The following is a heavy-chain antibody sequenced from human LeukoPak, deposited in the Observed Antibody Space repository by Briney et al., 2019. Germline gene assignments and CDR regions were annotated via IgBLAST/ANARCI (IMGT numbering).Heavy chain of an antibody. J-gene: IGHJ4*02. CDR3: ASIAAANKEVDY. CDR1: GFTFSSYS. Sequence: GGSLRLSCAASGFTFSSYSMNWVRQAPGKGLEWVSYISSSSSTIYYADSVKGRFTISRDNAKNSLYLQMNSLRTEDTAVCYCASIAAANKEVDYWGQGTLVTVSS. D-gene: IGHD6-13*01. CDR2: ISSSSSTI. V-gene: IGHV3-48*01.